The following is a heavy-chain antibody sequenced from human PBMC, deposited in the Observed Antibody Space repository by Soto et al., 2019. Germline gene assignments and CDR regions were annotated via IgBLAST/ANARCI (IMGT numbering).Heavy chain of an antibody. V-gene: IGHV1-18*01. CDR3: ARDPHEFWTSYWFAP. J-gene: IGHJ5*02. CDR1: GYTFNTYG. CDR2: ISAYDGKT. Sequence: ASVKVSCKTSGYTFNTYGINWVRQAPGQGLELMGWISAYDGKTTYAEKFQGRVTLTTDTSTSTAYMELRSLRSDDTAIYYCARDPHEFWTSYWFAPWGQGNPVTVS. D-gene: IGHD3-3*01.